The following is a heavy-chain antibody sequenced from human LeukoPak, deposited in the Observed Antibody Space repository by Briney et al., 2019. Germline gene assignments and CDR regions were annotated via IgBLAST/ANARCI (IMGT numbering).Heavy chain of an antibody. V-gene: IGHV3-21*01. Sequence: GGSLRLSCAASGFTFSSQSMDWVRQAPGKGLEWVSSISSSSRDIYYADSVKGRFTISRDNAKNSLYLQMNSLRVEDTAVYYCAAAEYSSSSGGYWDQGTLVTVSS. D-gene: IGHD6-6*01. J-gene: IGHJ4*02. CDR2: ISSSSRDI. CDR1: GFTFSSQS. CDR3: AAAEYSSSSGGY.